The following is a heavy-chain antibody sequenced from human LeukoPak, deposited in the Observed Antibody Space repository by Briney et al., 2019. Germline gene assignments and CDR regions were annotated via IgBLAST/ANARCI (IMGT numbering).Heavy chain of an antibody. CDR1: IDSFSNYH. Sequence: SETLSLTCAVYIDSFSNYHWNWIRQTPAKGMEWIGEVNESGGTNISPSLRSRVILSVDASKNQFSLKLISVTVADTAIYYCARGQGATVPQVGKNWFDPWGQGTRVTVSS. CDR3: ARGQGATVPQVGKNWFDP. CDR2: VNESGGT. J-gene: IGHJ5*02. V-gene: IGHV4-34*01. D-gene: IGHD1-26*01.